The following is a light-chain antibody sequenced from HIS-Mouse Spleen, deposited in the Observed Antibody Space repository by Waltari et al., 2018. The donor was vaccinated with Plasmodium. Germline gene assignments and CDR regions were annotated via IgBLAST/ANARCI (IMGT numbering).Light chain of an antibody. V-gene: IGLV2-14*03. CDR3: SSYTSSSTLV. J-gene: IGLJ2*01. CDR2: DVS. Sequence: QSALTQPASVSGSPGQSLTLSCPGTTSAVGGYNYVPWYQQHPGKAPKLMIYDVSNRPSGVSNRFSGSKSGNTASLTISGLQAEDEADYYCSSYTSSSTLVFGGGTKLTVL. CDR1: TSAVGGYNY.